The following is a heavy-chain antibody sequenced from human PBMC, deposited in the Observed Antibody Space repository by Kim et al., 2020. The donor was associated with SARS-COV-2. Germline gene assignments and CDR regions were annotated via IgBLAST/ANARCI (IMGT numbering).Heavy chain of an antibody. CDR1: RFTFNNYW. J-gene: IGHJ6*02. CDR2: ISSDGSIT. CDR3: ARGFFRDGFDF. D-gene: IGHD3-10*01. Sequence: GGSLRLSCAVSRFTFNNYWINWVRHAPGKGLVWVSRISSDGSITNYADSVKGRFTMSRDNAENTLYLQMNSLGAEDTAVYYCARGFFRDGFDFWGQGTTVTVSS. V-gene: IGHV3-74*01.